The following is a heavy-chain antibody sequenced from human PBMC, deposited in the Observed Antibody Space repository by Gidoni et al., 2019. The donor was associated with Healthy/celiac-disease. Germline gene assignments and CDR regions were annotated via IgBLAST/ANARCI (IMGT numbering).Heavy chain of an antibody. D-gene: IGHD6-6*01. J-gene: IGHJ3*02. CDR2: IIPIFGTA. CDR3: ARDSGYISSAWGGHAFDI. V-gene: IGHV1-69*01. CDR1: GGTFSSYA. Sequence: QVQLVQSGAEVKKPGCSVKVSCKASGGTFSSYAISWVRQAPGQGLEWMGGIIPIFGTANYAQKFQGSVTITADESTSTAYMEQSSLRSEDTAVYYCARDSGYISSAWGGHAFDIWGQGTMVTVSS.